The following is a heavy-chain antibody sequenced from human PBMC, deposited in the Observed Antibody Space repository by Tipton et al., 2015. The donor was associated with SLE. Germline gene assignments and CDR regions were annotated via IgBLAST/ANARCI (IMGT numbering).Heavy chain of an antibody. CDR1: GYRFSDHG. CDR3: VERYDTFDI. J-gene: IGHJ3*02. Sequence: QSGAEVKKPGASVKVSCKASGYRFSDHGISWVRQAPGQGLEWMGWISTYNGNTNFAQKFQGRVIMTTDASTNTAYMELRSLTSDDTAVYYCVERYDTFDIWGQGTMVTVSS. V-gene: IGHV1-18*01. CDR2: ISTYNGNT. D-gene: IGHD1-1*01.